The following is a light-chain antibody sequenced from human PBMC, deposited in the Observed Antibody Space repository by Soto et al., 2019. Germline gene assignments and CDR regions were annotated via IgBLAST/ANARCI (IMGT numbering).Light chain of an antibody. Sequence: QSALTQSPSASGSPGQSVTISCTGTSSDVGGYNFVSWYQQHPGKAPKLMIYEVNKRPSGVPDRFSGSKSGSTASLTVSGLQAEDEADYYCSSYAGSTNFVVFGGGTKLTVL. CDR1: SSDVGGYNF. J-gene: IGLJ2*01. V-gene: IGLV2-8*01. CDR2: EVN. CDR3: SSYAGSTNFVV.